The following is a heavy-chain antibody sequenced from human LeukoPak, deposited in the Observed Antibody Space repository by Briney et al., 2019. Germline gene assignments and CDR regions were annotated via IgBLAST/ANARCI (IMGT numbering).Heavy chain of an antibody. CDR2: INPGGSSI. D-gene: IGHD1-14*01. J-gene: IGHJ4*02. V-gene: IGHV3-74*01. Sequence: GGSLRLSCAASGFTFSSYWMHWVRQVPGKGLVWVARINPGGSSITYADSVKGRFTISRDNAKNTLYLQMDSLTAEDTGVYYCARSNQADDYWGQGTLVTVSS. CDR3: ARSNQADDY. CDR1: GFTFSSYW.